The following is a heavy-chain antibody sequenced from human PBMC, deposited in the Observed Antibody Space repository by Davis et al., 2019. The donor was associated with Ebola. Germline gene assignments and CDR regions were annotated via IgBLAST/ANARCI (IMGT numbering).Heavy chain of an antibody. CDR3: ARDRYSYGPGAFDI. D-gene: IGHD5-18*01. CDR2: ISSSSVTI. J-gene: IGHJ3*02. Sequence: PGGSLRLSCSFSGFTFSTYSMNWVRQAPGKGLEWISYISSSSVTIFYADSVKGRFTVSRDNAKESLYLQMNSLSAEDTAIYYCARDRYSYGPGAFDIWGQGTMVTVSS. CDR1: GFTFSTYS. V-gene: IGHV3-48*04.